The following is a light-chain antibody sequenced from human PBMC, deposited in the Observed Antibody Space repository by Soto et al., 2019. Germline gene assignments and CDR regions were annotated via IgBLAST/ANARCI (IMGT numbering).Light chain of an antibody. CDR3: QQYHNWPPQYT. J-gene: IGKJ2*01. V-gene: IGKV3-15*01. CDR2: GAS. Sequence: EIVMTQSPATLSVSPGERATLSCRASQTISSNLAWYHQKPGQAPRLLIHGASTRAAGVPARSSGSGSGTEFTLTITSLQSEDFAVYYCQQYHNWPPQYTFGQGTQLQIK. CDR1: QTISSN.